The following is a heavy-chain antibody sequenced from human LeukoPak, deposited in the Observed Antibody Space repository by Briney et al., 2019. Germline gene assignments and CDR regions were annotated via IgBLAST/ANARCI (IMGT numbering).Heavy chain of an antibody. D-gene: IGHD1-26*01. CDR2: VKHDGSEK. CDR3: ARVIVGARRYYYYMDV. Sequence: GGSLRLSCAASGFTFSSSWMSWVRQAPGKGLEWVANVKHDGSEKYYVDSVKGRFTISRDNAKSSLYLQMNSLRDEDTAVYYCARVIVGARRYYYYMDVWGKGTTVTVSS. J-gene: IGHJ6*03. CDR1: GFTFSSSW. V-gene: IGHV3-7*01.